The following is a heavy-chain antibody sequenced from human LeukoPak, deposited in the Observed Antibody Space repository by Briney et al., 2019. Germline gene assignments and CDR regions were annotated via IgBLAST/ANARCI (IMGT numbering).Heavy chain of an antibody. J-gene: IGHJ4*02. CDR3: SKRGVVIRVLLVGFHKEAYYFDS. CDR2: ISGSGGTT. Sequence: GGSLRLSCAVSGITLSNYGMSWVRQAPGKGLEWVAGISGSGGTTNYADSVKGRFTISRDNPKNTLFLHMNSLRAEDTAVYFCSKRGVVIRVLLVGFHKEAYYFDSWGQGALVTVSS. CDR1: GITLSNYG. V-gene: IGHV3-23*01. D-gene: IGHD3-10*01.